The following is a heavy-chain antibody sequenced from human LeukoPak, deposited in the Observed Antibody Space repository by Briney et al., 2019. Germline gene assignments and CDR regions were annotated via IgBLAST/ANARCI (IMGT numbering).Heavy chain of an antibody. V-gene: IGHV3-21*01. CDR3: ARDLGSRFGESTKPYDFDY. CDR2: ISSSSSYI. CDR1: GFTFCSYR. Sequence: GGSLTLSCAASGFTFCSYRMNWVRQATGKALEWVSSISSSSSYIYYAHSVKGRFTISRDNAKNSLYLKMNSLRADDTAVYYCARDLGSRFGESTKPYDFDYWGQGTLVTVSS. D-gene: IGHD3-10*01. J-gene: IGHJ4*02.